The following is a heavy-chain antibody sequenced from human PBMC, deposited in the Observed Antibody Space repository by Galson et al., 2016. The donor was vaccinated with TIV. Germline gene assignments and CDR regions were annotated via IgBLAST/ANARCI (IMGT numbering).Heavy chain of an antibody. CDR1: GFSFRNYV. V-gene: IGHV3-23*01. J-gene: IGHJ3*01. CDR2: VSLSGAYT. D-gene: IGHD3-22*01. CDR3: VKANVYLGLVVADGAFDV. Sequence: SLRLSCAASGFSFRNYVMNWVRLAPGKGLEWVSSVSLSGAYTYYADSVKGRFTISRDNSKYTLFLQMNSLRPEDTALYYCVKANVYLGLVVADGAFDVWGQGTKVTVAS.